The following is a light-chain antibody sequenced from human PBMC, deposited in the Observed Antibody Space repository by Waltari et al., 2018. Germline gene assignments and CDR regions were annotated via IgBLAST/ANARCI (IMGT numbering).Light chain of an antibody. CDR1: QGVGKY. Sequence: EIVLTQSPGTLSLSPGERATLSCRASQGVGKYLAWYQQRPGQAPRLLLYHASIRVTGIPERFSGSGYGTDFSLIISRLEPEDFAVYYCQKYDFLPATFGQGTTVEIK. CDR3: QKYDFLPAT. J-gene: IGKJ1*01. CDR2: HAS. V-gene: IGKV3-20*01.